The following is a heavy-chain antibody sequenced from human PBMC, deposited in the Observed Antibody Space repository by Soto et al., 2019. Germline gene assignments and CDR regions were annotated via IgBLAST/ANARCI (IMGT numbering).Heavy chain of an antibody. CDR3: ARDADIVVVVAATRDNWFDP. J-gene: IGHJ5*02. V-gene: IGHV3-33*01. CDR2: IWYDGSNK. CDR1: GFTFSSYG. Sequence: GGSLRLSCAASGFTFSSYGMHWVRQAPGKGLEWVAVIWYDGSNKYYADSVKGRFTISRDNSKNTLYLQMNSLRDEDTAVYYCARDADIVVVVAATRDNWFDPWGQGTLVTVSS. D-gene: IGHD2-15*01.